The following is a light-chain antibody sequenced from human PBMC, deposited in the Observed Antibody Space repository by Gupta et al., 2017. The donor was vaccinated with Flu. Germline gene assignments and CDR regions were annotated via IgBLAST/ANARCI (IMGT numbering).Light chain of an antibody. CDR1: SLRSSY. CDR3: NSRDSSDNHQAV. J-gene: IGLJ2*01. V-gene: IGLV3-19*01. Sequence: SSELTQDPAVSVAFGQTVRITCPGDSLRSSYASWYQQKPGQAPVLVIYAKNNRPSGIPDRFSGSSSGNTASLTITGAQAEDEADYYCNSRDSSDNHQAVFGGGTKLTVL. CDR2: AKN.